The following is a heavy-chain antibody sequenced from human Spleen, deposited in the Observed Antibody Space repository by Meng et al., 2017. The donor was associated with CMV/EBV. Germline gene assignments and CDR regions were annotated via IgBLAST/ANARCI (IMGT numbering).Heavy chain of an antibody. CDR3: AREDLVPAAMTHGESITYLYYGMDV. Sequence: ASVKVSCKASGYTFTSYGISWVRQAPGQGLEWMGWISAYNGNTNYAQKFQDRITITTDESTSTAYLEVSSLRSEDTAVYYCAREDLVPAAMTHGESITYLYYGMDVWGQGTTVTVSS. V-gene: IGHV1-18*01. CDR2: ISAYNGNT. CDR1: GYTFTSYG. D-gene: IGHD2-2*01. J-gene: IGHJ6*02.